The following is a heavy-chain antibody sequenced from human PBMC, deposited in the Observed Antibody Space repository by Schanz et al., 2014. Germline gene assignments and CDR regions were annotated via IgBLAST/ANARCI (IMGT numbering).Heavy chain of an antibody. CDR2: ISWNSGSI. CDR3: AKDGIMVQGVIWERYFDS. CDR1: GFTFSSYY. Sequence: QVQLVESGGGLVKPGGSLRLSCAASGFTFSSYYMSWIRQAPGKGLEWVSSISWNSGSIDYADSVKGRFTISRDNAKNALYLQMNSLRAEDTALYYCAKDGIMVQGVIWERYFDSWGQGTLVTVSS. V-gene: IGHV3-11*01. D-gene: IGHD3-10*01. J-gene: IGHJ4*02.